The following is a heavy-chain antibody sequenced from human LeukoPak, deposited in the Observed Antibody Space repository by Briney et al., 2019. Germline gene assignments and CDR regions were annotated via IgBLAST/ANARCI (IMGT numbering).Heavy chain of an antibody. CDR2: IIPIFGTA. CDR1: GGTFSSYA. J-gene: IGHJ4*02. V-gene: IGHV1-69*01. D-gene: IGHD1-7*01. CDR3: ARDKGYNWNYPYFDY. Sequence: ASVKVSCKASGGTFSSYAISWVRQAPGQGLEWMGGIIPIFGTANYAQKFQGRVTITADESTSTAYMELSSLRSEDTAVYYCARDKGYNWNYPYFDYWGQGTLVTASS.